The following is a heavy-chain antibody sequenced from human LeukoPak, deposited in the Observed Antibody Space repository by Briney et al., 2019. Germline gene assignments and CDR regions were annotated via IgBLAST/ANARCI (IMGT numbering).Heavy chain of an antibody. CDR2: INTNTGNP. V-gene: IGHV7-4-1*02. J-gene: IGHJ6*03. CDR3: ARVDPDYYYYMDV. CDR1: GYTFTSCA. D-gene: IGHD3-9*01. Sequence: ASVKVSCKASGYTFTSCAMNWVRQAPGKGLEWMGWINTNTGNPTYAQGFTGRFVFSLDTSVSTAYLQISSLKAEDTAVYYCARVDPDYYYYMDVWGKGTTVTVSS.